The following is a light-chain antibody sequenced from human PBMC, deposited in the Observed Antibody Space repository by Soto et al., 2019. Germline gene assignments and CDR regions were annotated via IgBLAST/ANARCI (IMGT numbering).Light chain of an antibody. CDR3: QQSYSAPIT. CDR2: GAS. CDR1: QSVSSN. Sequence: ELVLTQSPATQSLSPGERANLSCRASQSVSSNLAWYQQKPGQGPRLLIYGASSRATGTPDRFSGSGSGTDFTLTISSLQPEDFASYYCQQSYSAPITFGQGTRLEI. V-gene: IGKV3-11*01. J-gene: IGKJ5*01.